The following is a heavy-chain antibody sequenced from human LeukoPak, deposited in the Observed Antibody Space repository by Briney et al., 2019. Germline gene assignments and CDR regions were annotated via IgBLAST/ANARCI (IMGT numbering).Heavy chain of an antibody. J-gene: IGHJ6*02. D-gene: IGHD1-26*01. CDR3: ARGGLPNSYYYYYGMDV. CDR1: GYTFTSYY. Sequence: ASVKVSCKASGYTFTSYYMHWVRQAPGQGLEWMGIINPSGGSTSYAQKFQGRVTMTRDTSTSTVYMELRSLRSDDTAVYYCARGGLPNSYYYYYGMDVWGQGTTVTVSS. V-gene: IGHV1-46*01. CDR2: INPSGGST.